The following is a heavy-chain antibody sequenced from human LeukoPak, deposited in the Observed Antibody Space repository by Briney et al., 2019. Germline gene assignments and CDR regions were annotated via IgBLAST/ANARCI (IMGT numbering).Heavy chain of an antibody. J-gene: IGHJ1*01. Sequence: GGSLRLSCAASGFTFSSYSMNWVRQAVGKGLEWVSYISASSSSIYYADSVKGRFTISRDNAKNSLYLQMNSLRDGDTAVYYCARRAAGRPGADYFQHWGQGILVTVSS. CDR2: ISASSSSI. D-gene: IGHD3-10*01. CDR3: ARRAAGRPGADYFQH. V-gene: IGHV3-48*02. CDR1: GFTFSSYS.